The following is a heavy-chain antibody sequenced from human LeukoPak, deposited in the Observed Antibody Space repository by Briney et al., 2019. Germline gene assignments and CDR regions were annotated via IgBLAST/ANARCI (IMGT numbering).Heavy chain of an antibody. CDR3: AVDYYDSSGYYYYYGMDV. J-gene: IGHJ6*02. CDR1: GGTFSSYA. Sequence: SVNVSCKASGGTFSSYAISWVRQAPGQGLEWMGGIIPIFGTANYAQKFQGRVTITADESTSTAYMELSSLRSEDTAVYYCAVDYYDSSGYYYYYGMDVWGQGTTVIVS. CDR2: IIPIFGTA. D-gene: IGHD3-22*01. V-gene: IGHV1-69*01.